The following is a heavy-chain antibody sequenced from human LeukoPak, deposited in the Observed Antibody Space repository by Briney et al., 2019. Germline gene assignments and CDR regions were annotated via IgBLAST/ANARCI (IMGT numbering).Heavy chain of an antibody. CDR3: ARDHIAGHALEY. D-gene: IGHD2-21*01. Sequence: GGSLRLSCAASGFTFTTYWMAWVRQAPGKGLEWVAKTNRDGGETYYVDSVKGRFTISRDNAKNSVYLQMNSLGAEDTGVYYCARDHIAGHALEYWGQGTLVTVSS. CDR2: TNRDGGET. CDR1: GFTFTTYW. J-gene: IGHJ4*02. V-gene: IGHV3-7*03.